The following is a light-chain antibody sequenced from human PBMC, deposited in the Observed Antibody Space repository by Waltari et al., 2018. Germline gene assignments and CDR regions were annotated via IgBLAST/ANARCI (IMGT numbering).Light chain of an antibody. CDR2: GVS. CDR1: QSVSNN. J-gene: IGKJ1*01. Sequence: VMTQSPATLSESPGKMVTLTCRASQSVSNNVAWYQQRPGQAPRLLIYGVSPRATDVPAKFSGSRSGTEVTLTINTLQSEDAATYYCQQYNVWPRTFGQGTKVEI. V-gene: IGKV3-15*01. CDR3: QQYNVWPRT.